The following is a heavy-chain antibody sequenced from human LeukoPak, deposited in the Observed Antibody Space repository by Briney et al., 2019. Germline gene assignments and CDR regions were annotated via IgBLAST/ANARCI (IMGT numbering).Heavy chain of an antibody. Sequence: KPSETLSLTCTVSGGSISSYYWSWLRQHPGKGLEWIGYIYYSGSTNYNPSLKSRVTISVDTSKNQFSLKLSSVTAADTAVYYCARGTVTGGSYFDFDYWGQGTLVTVSS. CDR3: ARGTVTGGSYFDFDY. CDR2: IYYSGST. CDR1: GGSISSYY. D-gene: IGHD1-26*01. V-gene: IGHV4-59*01. J-gene: IGHJ4*02.